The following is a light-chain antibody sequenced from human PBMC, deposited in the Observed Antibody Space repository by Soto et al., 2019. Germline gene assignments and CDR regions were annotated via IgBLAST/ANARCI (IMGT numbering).Light chain of an antibody. J-gene: IGKJ3*01. V-gene: IGKV3-11*01. CDR3: QQRSNWL. CDR2: DAS. CDR1: QSVGTY. Sequence: IEFTQSPSTLSLSPGERAPLYCRASQSVGTYLGWYQHKPGQAPRLLIYDASNRATGIPARFSGSGSGTDFTLTISSLEPEDSAVYYCQQRSNWLFGPGTKVDIK.